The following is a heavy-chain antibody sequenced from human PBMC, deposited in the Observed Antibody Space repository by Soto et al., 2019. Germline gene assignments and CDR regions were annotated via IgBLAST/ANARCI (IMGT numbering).Heavy chain of an antibody. CDR1: GYSFTSYW. D-gene: IGHD1-20*01. CDR2: IYPGDSDT. J-gene: IGHJ3*02. Sequence: PGESRKISCKGSGYSFTSYWIGWVRQMPGKGLEWMGIIYPGDSDTRYSPSFQGQVTISADKSISTAYLQWSSLKALDTAMYYCARHNWNDEGAFDIWGQGTMVTVSS. CDR3: ARHNWNDEGAFDI. V-gene: IGHV5-51*01.